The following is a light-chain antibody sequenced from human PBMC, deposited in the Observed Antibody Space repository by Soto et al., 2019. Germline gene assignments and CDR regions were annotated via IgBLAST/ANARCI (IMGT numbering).Light chain of an antibody. V-gene: IGLV1-44*01. CDR2: SNN. CDR1: SSNIGSNH. CDR3: EAWDDSLNGVV. Sequence: QSVLTQTPSASGTPGQRVNISCSGSSSNIGSNHVNWYQQLPGTAPKLIIYSNNQRPSVVPDRFSGSKSGTSASPAISGLQSDDEDDYYCEAWDDSLNGVVFGGGTKLTVL. J-gene: IGLJ2*01.